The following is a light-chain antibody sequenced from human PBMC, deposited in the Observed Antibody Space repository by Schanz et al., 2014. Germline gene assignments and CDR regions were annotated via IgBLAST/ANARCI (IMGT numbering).Light chain of an antibody. Sequence: DIVMPQSPLSLPVTPGEPASISCRSSQSLLQSNGYNYLDWYLQKPGQPPQLLIYLGSNRASGVPDRFSGSGSGTDFTLKISRVEAEDVGVYYCMQALPGSYTFGQGTKLEIK. J-gene: IGKJ2*01. CDR2: LGS. CDR3: MQALPGSYT. V-gene: IGKV2-28*01. CDR1: QSLLQSNGYNY.